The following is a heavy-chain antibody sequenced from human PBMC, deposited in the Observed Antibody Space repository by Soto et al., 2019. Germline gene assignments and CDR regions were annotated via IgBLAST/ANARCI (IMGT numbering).Heavy chain of an antibody. Sequence: QVQLQESGPGLVKPSETLSLTCTVSGGSISSYYWSWIPQPPGKGLEWIGYIYYSGSTNYNPSPNSRVTISVDTSKNQFSPRLSSVTAADTAAYYCASNPCGGRVANCCSGGYSHYYYGRDLWCQGTTVTVSS. V-gene: IGHV4-59*01. CDR1: GGSISSYY. D-gene: IGHD2-21*01. J-gene: IGHJ6*02. CDR3: ASNPCGGRVANCCSGGYSHYYYGRDL. CDR2: IYYSGST.